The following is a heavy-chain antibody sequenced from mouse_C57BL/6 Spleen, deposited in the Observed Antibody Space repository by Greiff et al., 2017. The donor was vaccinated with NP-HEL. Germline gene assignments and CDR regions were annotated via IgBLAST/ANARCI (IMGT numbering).Heavy chain of an antibody. CDR2: ISYDGSN. V-gene: IGHV3-6*01. D-gene: IGHD3-3*01. Sequence: ASQSLSLTCSVTGYSITSGYYWNWIRQFPGNKLEWMGYISYDGSNNYNPSLKNRISITRDTSKNQFFLKLNSVTTEDTATYYCARDRVFDYWGQGTTLSVSS. CDR3: ARDRVFDY. CDR1: GYSITSGYY. J-gene: IGHJ2*01.